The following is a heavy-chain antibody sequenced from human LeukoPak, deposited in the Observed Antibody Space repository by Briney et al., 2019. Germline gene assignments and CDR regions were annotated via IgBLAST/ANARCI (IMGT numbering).Heavy chain of an antibody. Sequence: SETLSLTCSVSGGSISSYYWSWIRQPPGKGLEWIGYVYYSGSTNYNPSLKSRVTISVDTSKNQFSLKLSSVTAADTAVYYCARGSMVRGVRKFDPWGQGTLVTVSS. V-gene: IGHV4-59*12. D-gene: IGHD3-10*01. CDR3: ARGSMVRGVRKFDP. J-gene: IGHJ5*02. CDR1: GGSISSYY. CDR2: VYYSGST.